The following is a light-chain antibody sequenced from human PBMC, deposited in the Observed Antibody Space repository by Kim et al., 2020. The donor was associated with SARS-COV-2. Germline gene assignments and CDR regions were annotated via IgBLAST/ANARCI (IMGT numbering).Light chain of an antibody. J-gene: IGLJ3*02. CDR1: VLAKKY. CDR3: YSAADNNLV. CDR2: KDS. Sequence: SYELTQPSSVSVSPGQTARITCSGDVLAKKYARWFQQKPGQAPGLVIYKDSERPSGIPERFSGSSSGTTVTLTISGSQVEYEADYYCYSAADNNLVFGGGTQPTVL. V-gene: IGLV3-27*01.